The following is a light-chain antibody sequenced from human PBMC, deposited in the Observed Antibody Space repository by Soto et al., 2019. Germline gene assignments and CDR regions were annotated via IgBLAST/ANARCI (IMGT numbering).Light chain of an antibody. J-gene: IGKJ1*01. V-gene: IGKV1-5*01. CDR2: DAS. CDR1: QSITTW. Sequence: DIQMTQSPSTLSASVGDRVTITCRASQSITTWLAWYQQKPGKAPKLLIFDASILEKGVPSRFSGSGSGTEFTLTVNSLQPDDFATYYCQQYSDFTRTFGQGTKVEVK. CDR3: QQYSDFTRT.